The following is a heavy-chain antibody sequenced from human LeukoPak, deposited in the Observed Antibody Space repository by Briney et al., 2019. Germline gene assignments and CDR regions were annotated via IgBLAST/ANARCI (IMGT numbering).Heavy chain of an antibody. CDR1: GFTFDDYA. Sequence: PGGSLRLSCAASGFTFDDYAMHWVRQAPGKGLEWVSLISGDGGSTYYADSVKGRFTISRDNSKNSLYLQMNSLRTEDTALYYCAKDGRDSSGSLWGYYYYYYYMDVWGKGTTVTVSS. J-gene: IGHJ6*03. D-gene: IGHD3-22*01. CDR3: AKDGRDSSGSLWGYYYYYYYMDV. CDR2: ISGDGGST. V-gene: IGHV3-43*02.